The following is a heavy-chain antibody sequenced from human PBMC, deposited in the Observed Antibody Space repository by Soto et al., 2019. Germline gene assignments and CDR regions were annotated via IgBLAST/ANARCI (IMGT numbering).Heavy chain of an antibody. J-gene: IGHJ4*02. CDR2: IYYSGST. V-gene: IGHV4-61*01. CDR3: ARGQIQYVRGSPFEY. Sequence: SETLSLTCTFSVGSVSSGSYYWSWIRQPPGKGLEWIGYIYYSGSTNYNPSLKSRVTISVDTSKNQFSLKLSSVTAADTAVYYCARGQIQYVRGSPFEYWGQGTLVIVS. CDR1: VGSVSSGSYY. D-gene: IGHD3-16*01.